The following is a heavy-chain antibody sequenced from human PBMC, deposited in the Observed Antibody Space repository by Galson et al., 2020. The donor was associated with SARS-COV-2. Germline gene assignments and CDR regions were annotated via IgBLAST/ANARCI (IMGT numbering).Heavy chain of an antibody. CDR2: ISYDGSNK. J-gene: IGHJ6*02. Sequence: GGSLRLSCAASGFTFSSYGMHWVRQAPGKGLEWVAVISYDGSNKYYADSVKGRFTISRDNSKNTLYLQMNSLRAEDTAVYYCAKDSLRGVRLSYYYYYYGMDVWGQGTTVTVSS. V-gene: IGHV3-30*18. CDR1: GFTFSSYG. D-gene: IGHD3-10*01. CDR3: AKDSLRGVRLSYYYYYYGMDV.